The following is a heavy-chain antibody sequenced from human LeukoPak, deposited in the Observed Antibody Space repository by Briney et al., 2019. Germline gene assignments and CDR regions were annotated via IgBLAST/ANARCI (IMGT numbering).Heavy chain of an antibody. J-gene: IGHJ4*02. D-gene: IGHD3/OR15-3a*01. V-gene: IGHV4-34*01. CDR2: INHSGST. CDR3: ARLGWTDY. Sequence: SETLSLTCAVYGGSFSGYYWSWIRQPPGKGLEWIGEINHSGSTNYNPSLKSRVTISVDTSKNQFSLKLSSVTAADTAVYHCARLGWTDYWGQGTLVTVSS. CDR1: GGSFSGYY.